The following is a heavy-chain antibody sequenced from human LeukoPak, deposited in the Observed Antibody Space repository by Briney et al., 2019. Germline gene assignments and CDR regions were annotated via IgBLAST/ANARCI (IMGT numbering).Heavy chain of an antibody. Sequence: PVKVSCKASGGTFSSYDISWVRQAPGQGLEWMGGIIPMFGTANYAQKFQGRVTMTTDTSTNTAYMELRSLRSDDTAVYYCARAWVLNFDYWGQGTLVTVSS. J-gene: IGHJ4*02. D-gene: IGHD2-8*01. CDR2: IIPMFGTA. CDR1: GGTFSSYD. CDR3: ARAWVLNFDY. V-gene: IGHV1-69*05.